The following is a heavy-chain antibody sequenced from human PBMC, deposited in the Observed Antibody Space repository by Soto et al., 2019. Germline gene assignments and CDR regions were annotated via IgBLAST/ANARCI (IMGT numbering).Heavy chain of an antibody. V-gene: IGHV1-46*01. J-gene: IGHJ4*02. CDR2: INPSGGST. Sequence: ASVKVSCKASEYTFTSYYMHWVRQAPGQGLEWMGIINPSGGSTAYAQKFQGRLTMTRDTSTSTVYMELSSPRSEDTAVYYCASSQLLSDSNRGPQDYWGQGTLVTVSS. CDR3: ASSQLLSDSNRGPQDY. CDR1: EYTFTSYY. D-gene: IGHD1-26*01.